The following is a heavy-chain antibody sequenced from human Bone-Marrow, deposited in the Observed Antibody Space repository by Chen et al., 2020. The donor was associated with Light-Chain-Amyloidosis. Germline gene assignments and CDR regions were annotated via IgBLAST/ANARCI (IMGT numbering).Heavy chain of an antibody. CDR2: IRPDGKNP. Sequence: EVRVVESGGGFVQPGGSLRLSCAASEFTFSSYWMHWVRQTPGKGLGWVSRIRPDGKNPDYAESVKGRFTISRDNAKNTLFLQMNSLRVEDTAVYFCGRGTSGGYGLFDQWGQGPLVTVSS. CDR1: EFTFSSYW. J-gene: IGHJ4*02. D-gene: IGHD2-2*01. V-gene: IGHV3-74*01. CDR3: GRGTSGGYGLFDQ.